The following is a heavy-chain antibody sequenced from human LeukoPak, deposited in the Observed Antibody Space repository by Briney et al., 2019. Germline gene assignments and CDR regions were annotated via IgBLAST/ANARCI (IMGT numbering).Heavy chain of an antibody. Sequence: ASVKVSCKVSGGTFSSYAISWVRQAPGQGLEWMGGIIPMFGTANYAQKFQGRVTITAGESTSTAYMELRSLRSDDTAVYYCARDFRAHDCSGGSCYSNYWGQGTLVTVSS. D-gene: IGHD2-15*01. CDR3: ARDFRAHDCSGGSCYSNY. J-gene: IGHJ4*02. CDR1: GGTFSSYA. CDR2: IIPMFGTA. V-gene: IGHV1-69*13.